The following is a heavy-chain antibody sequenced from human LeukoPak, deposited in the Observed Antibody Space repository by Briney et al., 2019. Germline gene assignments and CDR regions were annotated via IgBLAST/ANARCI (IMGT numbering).Heavy chain of an antibody. J-gene: IGHJ4*02. V-gene: IGHV3-7*01. Sequence: PGGSLTLSCAASGFTFTNYWMSWVRQAPGTGLEWVANIKQDGNEKYYVDSVRGRFTITRDNAKNSLYLQMNSLRAEDTAVYYCASTDYGDYFGYWGQGTLVTVSS. CDR1: GFTFTNYW. D-gene: IGHD4-17*01. CDR2: IKQDGNEK. CDR3: ASTDYGDYFGY.